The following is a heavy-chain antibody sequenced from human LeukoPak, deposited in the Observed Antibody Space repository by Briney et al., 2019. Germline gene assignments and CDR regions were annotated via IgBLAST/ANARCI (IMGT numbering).Heavy chain of an antibody. CDR1: GFTFDDYA. D-gene: IGHD6-13*01. CDR2: ISWNSGNI. CDR3: TKDIFSRLAAGGRVGFDY. V-gene: IGHV3-9*01. Sequence: PGGSLRLSCAASGFTFDDYAIHWVRQAPGKGLEWVSGISWNSGNIGYADSVKGRFTISRDNAKNSLYLQMNSLRAEDTALYYCTKDIFSRLAAGGRVGFDYWGQGTLVTVSS. J-gene: IGHJ4*02.